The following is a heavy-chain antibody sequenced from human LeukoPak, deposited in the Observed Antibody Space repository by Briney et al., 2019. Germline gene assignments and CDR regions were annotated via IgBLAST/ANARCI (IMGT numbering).Heavy chain of an antibody. CDR3: ARTPHLYYDFWSGYYTRGYGMDV. CDR2: MNPNSGNT. V-gene: IGHV1-8*01. D-gene: IGHD3-3*01. Sequence: SVRVSCKASGYTFTSYDINWVRQATGQGLEWMGWMNPNSGNTGYAQKFQGRVTMTRNTSISTAYMELSSLRSEDTAVYYCARTPHLYYDFWSGYYTRGYGMDVWGQGTTVTVSS. J-gene: IGHJ6*02. CDR1: GYTFTSYD.